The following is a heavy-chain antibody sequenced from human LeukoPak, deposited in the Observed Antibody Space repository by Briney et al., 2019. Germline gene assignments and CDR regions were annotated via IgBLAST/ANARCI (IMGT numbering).Heavy chain of an antibody. CDR2: IYYTGST. CDR1: GDSISSGGYF. CDR3: ARVPRELGSYYFDY. J-gene: IGHJ4*02. Sequence: SETLSLTCTVSGDSISSGGYFWSWIRQHPGKGLEWIGYIYYTGSTYYNPSLKSRVTISVDTSKNQFSLKLSSVTAADTAVYYCARVPRELGSYYFDYWGQGTLVTVSS. V-gene: IGHV4-31*03. D-gene: IGHD3-10*01.